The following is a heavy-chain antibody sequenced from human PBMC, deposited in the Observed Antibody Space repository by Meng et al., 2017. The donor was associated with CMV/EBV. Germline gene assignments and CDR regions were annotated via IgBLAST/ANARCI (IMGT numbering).Heavy chain of an antibody. CDR3: ARRSTFYDY. CDR1: GDAFTTKN. Sequence: KVSCKASGDAFTTKNMHWVRQAPGQGLEWMGWINPDSGAANYAQKFQGRVTMTRDTSISTAYMELGSLRSDDTAVYYCARRSTFYDYWGQGTLVTVSS. CDR2: INPDSGAA. D-gene: IGHD1-26*01. V-gene: IGHV1-2*02. J-gene: IGHJ4*02.